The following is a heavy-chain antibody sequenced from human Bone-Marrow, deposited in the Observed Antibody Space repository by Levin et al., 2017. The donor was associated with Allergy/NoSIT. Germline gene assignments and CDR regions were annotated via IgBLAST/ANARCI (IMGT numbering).Heavy chain of an antibody. D-gene: IGHD2-2*01. J-gene: IGHJ6*02. CDR2: IIPIFGTA. CDR1: GGTFSSYA. V-gene: IGHV1-69*06. Sequence: GASVKVSCKASGGTFSSYAISWVRQAPGQGLEWMGGIIPIFGTANYAQKFQGRVTITADKSTSTAYMELSSLRSEDTAVYYCARGVMDDIVVVPAAVYYYYGMDVWGQGTTVTVSS. CDR3: ARGVMDDIVVVPAAVYYYYGMDV.